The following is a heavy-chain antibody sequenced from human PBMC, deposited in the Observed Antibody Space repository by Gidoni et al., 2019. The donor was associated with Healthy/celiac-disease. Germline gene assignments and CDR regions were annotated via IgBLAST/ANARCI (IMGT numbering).Heavy chain of an antibody. CDR3: ARDRMHCSGGSCYLRGYYYGMDV. Sequence: VQLVVSGGGLVKPGGSLRLSCAASGFTFSSYSLHWVGQAPGKGLEWVSSISSSSSYIYYADSLKGRFTISRDNAKNSLYLQMNSLRAEDTAVYYCARDRMHCSGGSCYLRGYYYGMDVWGQGTTVTVSS. CDR2: ISSSSSYI. J-gene: IGHJ6*02. V-gene: IGHV3-21*01. CDR1: GFTFSSYS. D-gene: IGHD2-15*01.